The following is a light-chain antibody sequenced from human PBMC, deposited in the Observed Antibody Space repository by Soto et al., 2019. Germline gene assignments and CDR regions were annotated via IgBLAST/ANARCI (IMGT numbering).Light chain of an antibody. CDR2: EVN. V-gene: IGLV2-14*01. CDR1: SSDVGGYNY. J-gene: IGLJ1*01. CDR3: SSYTSSSTLYV. Sequence: QSALTQPASVSGSPGQSITISCTGTSSDVGGYNYVSWYQQHPGKAPKLMIYEVNNRPSGVSNRFSGSKSGNTASLTISGLQAEDEADYYCSSYTSSSTLYVFGTGTQVTVL.